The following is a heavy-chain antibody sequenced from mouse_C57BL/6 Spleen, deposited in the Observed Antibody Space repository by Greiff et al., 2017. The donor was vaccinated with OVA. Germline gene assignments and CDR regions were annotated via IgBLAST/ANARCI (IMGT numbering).Heavy chain of an antibody. CDR1: GFTFSDAW. V-gene: IGHV6-6*01. Sequence: EVKLVESGGGLVQPGGSMKLSCAASGFTFSDAWMDWVRQSPEKGLEWVAEIRNKANNHATYYAESVKGRFTISRDDSKSSVYLQMNSLRAEDTGIYYCTRRGGYYWYFDVWGTGTTVTVSS. CDR3: TRRGGYYWYFDV. J-gene: IGHJ1*03. CDR2: IRNKANNHAT. D-gene: IGHD1-1*02.